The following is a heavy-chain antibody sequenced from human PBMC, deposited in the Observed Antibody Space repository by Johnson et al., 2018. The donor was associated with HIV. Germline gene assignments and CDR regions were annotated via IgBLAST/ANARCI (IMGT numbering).Heavy chain of an antibody. D-gene: IGHD2-21*01. CDR1: GFTFSSYA. CDR3: ARARTVVIARPDAFDI. CDR2: ISYDGSNK. V-gene: IGHV3-30*04. J-gene: IGHJ3*02. Sequence: EQLVESGGGVVQPGRSLRLSCAASGFTFSSYAMHWVRQAPGKGLEWVAVISYDGSNKYYADSVKGRFTISRDNSKNTRYLQMNSLRAEDTAVYYCARARTVVIARPDAFDIWGQGTMVTVSS.